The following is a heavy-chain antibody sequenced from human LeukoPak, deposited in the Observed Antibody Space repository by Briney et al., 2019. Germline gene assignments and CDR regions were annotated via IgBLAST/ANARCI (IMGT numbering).Heavy chain of an antibody. J-gene: IGHJ3*02. V-gene: IGHV3-30*18. D-gene: IGHD5-18*01. CDR1: GFTFSSYG. CDR2: ISYDGSNK. CDR3: AKVIRSYGDDAFDI. Sequence: PGRSLRLSCAASGFTFSSYGMHWVRQAPGKGLEWVAVISYDGSNKYYADSVKGRFTISRDNSKNTLYLQMNSLRAEDTAVYYCAKVIRSYGDDAFDIWGQGTMVTVSS.